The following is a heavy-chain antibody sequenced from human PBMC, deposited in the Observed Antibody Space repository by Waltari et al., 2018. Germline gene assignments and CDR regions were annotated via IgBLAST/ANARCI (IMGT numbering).Heavy chain of an antibody. J-gene: IGHJ4*02. CDR2: IRSKAYGGTT. CDR3: TRLQSYVPLLRFLEWSVFDY. V-gene: IGHV3-49*04. CDR1: GFTFGDYA. Sequence: EVQLVESGGGLVQPGRSLRLSCTASGFTFGDYAMSWVRQAPGKGLEWGGFIRSKAYGGTTEYAASVKGRFTISRDDSKSIAYLQMNSLKTEDTAVYYCTRLQSYVPLLRFLEWSVFDYWGQGTLVTVSS. D-gene: IGHD3-3*01.